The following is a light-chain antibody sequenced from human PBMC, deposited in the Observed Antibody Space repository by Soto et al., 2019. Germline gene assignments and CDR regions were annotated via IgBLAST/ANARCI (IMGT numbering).Light chain of an antibody. CDR1: SSDVGGYNF. V-gene: IGLV2-14*01. CDR2: EVS. J-gene: IGLJ1*01. CDR3: SSFTSGSTLYV. Sequence: QSALTQPASVSGSPGQSITISCTGTSSDVGGYNFVSWYQHHPGKAPKFMIYEVSNRPSGVSNRFSGSKSGNMASLTISGLQAEDEADYYCSSFTSGSTLYVFGTGTKLTVL.